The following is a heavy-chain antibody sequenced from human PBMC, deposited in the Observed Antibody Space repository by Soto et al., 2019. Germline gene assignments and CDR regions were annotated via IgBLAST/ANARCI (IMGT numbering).Heavy chain of an antibody. CDR1: GYTFSSIV. CDR3: ARDLDASGSDYTEY. Sequence: QIQLVQSGAEVKKPGASVKVSCKASGYTFSSIVISWVRQAPGQGLEWMGWISPYKGNTHYAQGLQGRVTMTTDTSTSTAYMELRSLRSDDTAVYYCARDLDASGSDYTEYWGQGTLVTVSS. D-gene: IGHD3-10*01. CDR2: ISPYKGNT. V-gene: IGHV1-18*01. J-gene: IGHJ4*02.